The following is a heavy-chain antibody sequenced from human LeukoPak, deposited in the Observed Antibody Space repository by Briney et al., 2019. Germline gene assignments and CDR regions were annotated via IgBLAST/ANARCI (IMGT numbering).Heavy chain of an antibody. D-gene: IGHD4-17*01. J-gene: IGHJ4*02. CDR3: ARASDYGEPFYYFDY. CDR1: GFTFSSYA. Sequence: GGSLRLSCAASGFTFSSYAMHWVRQAPGKGLEWVAVISYDGSNKYYADSVKGRFTISRDNSKNTLYLQMSSLRAEDTAVYYCARASDYGEPFYYFDYWGQGTLVTVSS. CDR2: ISYDGSNK. V-gene: IGHV3-30*04.